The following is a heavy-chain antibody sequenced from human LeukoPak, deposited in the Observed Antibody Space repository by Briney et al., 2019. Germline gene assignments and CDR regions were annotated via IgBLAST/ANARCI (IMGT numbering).Heavy chain of an antibody. Sequence: PGGSLRLSCAASGFTFSSYAMSWVRQAPGKGLEWVSAISGSGGSTYYADSVKGRFTISRDNSKNTLYLQMNSLRAEDTAVYYCAKDNEVGGNPETLDYWGQGTLVTVSS. CDR1: GFTFSSYA. V-gene: IGHV3-23*01. CDR2: ISGSGGST. J-gene: IGHJ4*02. D-gene: IGHD4-23*01. CDR3: AKDNEVGGNPETLDY.